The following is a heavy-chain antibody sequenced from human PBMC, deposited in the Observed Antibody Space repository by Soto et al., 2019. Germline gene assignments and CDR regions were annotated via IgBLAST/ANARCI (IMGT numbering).Heavy chain of an antibody. Sequence: SETLSLTCTVSGGSISSGGYYWSWIRQHPGKGLEWIGYIYYSGSTYYNPSLKSRFTISVDTSKNHFSLKLIFLTAADTAVYYCARGSLGIVVVPAATSPYYYGMDVWGQGTTVTVSS. CDR1: GGSISSGGYY. J-gene: IGHJ6*02. D-gene: IGHD2-2*01. CDR3: ARGSLGIVVVPAATSPYYYGMDV. V-gene: IGHV4-31*03. CDR2: IYYSGST.